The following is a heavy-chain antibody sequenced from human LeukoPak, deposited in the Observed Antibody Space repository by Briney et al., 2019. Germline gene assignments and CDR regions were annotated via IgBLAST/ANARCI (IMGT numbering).Heavy chain of an antibody. CDR3: AKDGVVGPFDY. D-gene: IGHD3-3*01. CDR2: ISYDGRNK. V-gene: IGHV3-30*02. Sequence: PGGSLRLSWAASGFTFSSSGMHWARQAPGEGLEWVAFISYDGRNKYYTECVKGRFTMSRDNPKNTLYLQMNSLRAEDTAVYYCAKDGVVGPFDYWGQGTLVTVSS. J-gene: IGHJ4*02. CDR1: GFTFSSSG.